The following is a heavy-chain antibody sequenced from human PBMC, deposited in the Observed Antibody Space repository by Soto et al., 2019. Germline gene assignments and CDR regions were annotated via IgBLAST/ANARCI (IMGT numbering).Heavy chain of an antibody. Sequence: PGESLKISCKGSGYSFTSYWIGWVRQMPGKGLEWMGIIYPGDSDTRYSPSLQGQVTISADKSISTAYLQWSSLKASDTAMYYCARQPTRDYYGRKWAHDYYYYYGMDVWGQGTTVTVSS. V-gene: IGHV5-51*01. D-gene: IGHD3-10*01. J-gene: IGHJ6*02. CDR3: ARQPTRDYYGRKWAHDYYYYYGMDV. CDR1: GYSFTSYW. CDR2: IYPGDSDT.